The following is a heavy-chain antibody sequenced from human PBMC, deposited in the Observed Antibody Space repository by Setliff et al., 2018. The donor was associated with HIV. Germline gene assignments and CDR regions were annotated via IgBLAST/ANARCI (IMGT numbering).Heavy chain of an antibody. D-gene: IGHD3-3*01. Sequence: ASVKVSCKTSGYMFIAYGMSWVRRAPGQGLEWMGWIGPYNDRTEYAQKFQGRVTITTDESTSTAYMELSSLRSEDTAVYYCVKGQFLEWFNWFDPWGQGTLVTVSS. CDR3: VKGQFLEWFNWFDP. CDR2: IGPYNDRT. V-gene: IGHV1-18*01. CDR1: GYMFIAYG. J-gene: IGHJ5*02.